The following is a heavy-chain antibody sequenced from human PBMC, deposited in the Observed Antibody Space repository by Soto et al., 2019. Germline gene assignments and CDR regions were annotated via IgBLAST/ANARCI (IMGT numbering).Heavy chain of an antibody. J-gene: IGHJ1*01. CDR3: TTDDYDATGYYGYFQH. V-gene: IGHV3-15*01. CDR2: IKSKKDGGAT. D-gene: IGHD3-22*01. Sequence: EVQLVESGGGLVEPWGSLRLSCAASGFTFSNAWMSWVRQAPGTGLEWVGRIKSKKDGGATDFAAPVKGRFALSRVDEKNTLYLQMNSLKTEDTAVYFCTTDDYDATGYYGYFQHWGQGNLRTVSS. CDR1: GFTFSNAW.